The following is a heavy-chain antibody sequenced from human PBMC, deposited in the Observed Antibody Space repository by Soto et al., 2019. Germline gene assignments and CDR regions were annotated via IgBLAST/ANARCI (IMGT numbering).Heavy chain of an antibody. D-gene: IGHD5-18*01. CDR2: ISAYNGNT. Sequence: QVQLVQSGAEVKKPGAPVKVSCRASGYTFASYGISWVRQAPGQGLEWRGWISAYNGNTNYAQKLQGRVTMTTDTSTSKAYMELRSLRSDDTAVYYCARDQFDSYGPKGGLDYWGQGTLVTVSS. CDR1: GYTFASYG. CDR3: ARDQFDSYGPKGGLDY. V-gene: IGHV1-18*01. J-gene: IGHJ4*02.